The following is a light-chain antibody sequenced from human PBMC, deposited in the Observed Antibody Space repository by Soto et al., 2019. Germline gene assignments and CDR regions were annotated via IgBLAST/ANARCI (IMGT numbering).Light chain of an antibody. CDR3: AAWDDSLSAVV. V-gene: IGLV1-47*01. Sequence: QSVLTQPPSASGTPGQRVTISCSGSSSNIGSNYVYWYQQLPGTAPKLLIYRNNQRPSGVPDRFSGSKSGTSASLAISGRRSEDEADYYCAAWDDSLSAVVFGGGTKVTVL. CDR1: SSNIGSNY. J-gene: IGLJ2*01. CDR2: RNN.